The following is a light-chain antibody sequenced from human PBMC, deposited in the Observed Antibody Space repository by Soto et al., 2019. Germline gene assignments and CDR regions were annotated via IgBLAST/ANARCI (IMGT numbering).Light chain of an antibody. CDR1: SSDVGGYNY. CDR3: SSYAGSNNPVV. CDR2: EVS. V-gene: IGLV2-8*01. Sequence: QSALTQPPSASGSPGQSVTLSCTGTSSDVGGYNYVSWYQQHPGKAPKLMIYEVSKRPSGVPDRFSGSKSGNTASLTVSGLQAEDEADYYCSSYAGSNNPVVFGGGTQLTVL. J-gene: IGLJ2*01.